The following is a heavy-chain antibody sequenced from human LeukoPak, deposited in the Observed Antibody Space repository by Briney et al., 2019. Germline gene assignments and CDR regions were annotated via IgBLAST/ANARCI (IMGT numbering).Heavy chain of an antibody. J-gene: IGHJ4*02. V-gene: IGHV3-23*01. CDR1: GFTLSSYE. Sequence: GGSLRLSCIVSGFTLSSYEMSWIRQAPGKGLEWVASIEYSGGSAYYADSVKGRFSISREDSKNTLYLQLNSLRAEDTAVYYCARESFYWGQGTLVTVSS. CDR2: IEYSGGSA. CDR3: ARESFY.